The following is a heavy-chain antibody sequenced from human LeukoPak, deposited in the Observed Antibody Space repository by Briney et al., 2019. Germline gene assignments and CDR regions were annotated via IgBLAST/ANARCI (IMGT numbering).Heavy chain of an antibody. CDR3: ARGGGYPDY. Sequence: GGSLRLSCAASGFTFSSYWMTWVRQAPGKGPEWVGHIKQDGGDKYYVDSVKGRFTISRDNAKNSLYLQMNSLRAEDTAVYYCARGGGYPDYWGQGTLVTVSS. D-gene: IGHD5-12*01. CDR1: GFTFSSYW. J-gene: IGHJ4*02. V-gene: IGHV3-7*01. CDR2: IKQDGGDK.